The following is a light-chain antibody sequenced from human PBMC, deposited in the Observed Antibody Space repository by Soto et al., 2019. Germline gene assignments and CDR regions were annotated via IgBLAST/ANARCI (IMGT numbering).Light chain of an antibody. V-gene: IGKV3-11*01. J-gene: IGKJ3*01. CDR1: QSVSSY. Sequence: EIVLTQSPATLSLSPGERATLSCRASQSVSSYLAWYQQKPGQAPRLLIYDASNRATGIPARFSGSGSGTYFTLTISSLEPEDFAVYYWQQRSNWPIFTFGPGTKVDI. CDR3: QQRSNWPIFT. CDR2: DAS.